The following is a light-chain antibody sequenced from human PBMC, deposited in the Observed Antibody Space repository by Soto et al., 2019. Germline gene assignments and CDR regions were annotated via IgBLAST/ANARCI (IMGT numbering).Light chain of an antibody. CDR3: QSYDSSLSGYV. Sequence: QPVLTQPPSVSEAPGQRVTISCTGSSSNIGAGYEAHWYQQVPGTAPKLLIYENNNRPSGVPDRDSGYKSGTSGSLAITGLQAEDEAEYYCQSYDSSLSGYVFGTGTKRTVL. V-gene: IGLV1-40*01. CDR2: ENN. J-gene: IGLJ1*01. CDR1: SSNIGAGYE.